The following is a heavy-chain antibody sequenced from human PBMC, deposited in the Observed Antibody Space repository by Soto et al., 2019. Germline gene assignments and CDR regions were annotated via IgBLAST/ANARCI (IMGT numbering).Heavy chain of an antibody. Sequence: GGSLRLSCAASGFTFSNYAMSWVRQPPGKGLEWVSAISGSGGSTYYADSVKGRFTISRDNSKNMLYLQMNSVRAEDTAVYYCAKDYYDSSGYSYFDYWGQGTQVTVSS. D-gene: IGHD3-22*01. CDR1: GFTFSNYA. V-gene: IGHV3-23*01. CDR3: AKDYYDSSGYSYFDY. J-gene: IGHJ4*02. CDR2: ISGSGGST.